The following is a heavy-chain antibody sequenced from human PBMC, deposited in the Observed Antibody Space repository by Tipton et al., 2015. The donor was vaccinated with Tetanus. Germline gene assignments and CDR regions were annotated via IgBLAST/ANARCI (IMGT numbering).Heavy chain of an antibody. Sequence: SLRLSRAASGSTFRNYWMHWVRQAPGKGLEWVAVITFDGSTKFYGDSVKGRFTLSRDNSQNTLYLQMSSLKVEDTAVYYCAREDGGPTLDYFDSWGQGALVIVSS. CDR1: GSTFRNYW. J-gene: IGHJ4*02. V-gene: IGHV3-30*03. CDR3: AREDGGPTLDYFDS. CDR2: ITFDGSTK. D-gene: IGHD3-16*01.